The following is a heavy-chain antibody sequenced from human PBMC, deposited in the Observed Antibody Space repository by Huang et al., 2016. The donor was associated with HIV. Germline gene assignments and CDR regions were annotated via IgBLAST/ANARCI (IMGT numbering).Heavy chain of an antibody. CDR2: IIPRFGTR. V-gene: IGHV1-69*13. CDR1: GGSFKNFG. J-gene: IGHJ3*01. D-gene: IGHD3-16*01. Sequence: QVQLVQSGAEVRKPGSSVKVSCRASGGSFKNFGINWVRQAPGQGLEWVGGIIPRFGTRNDAQRFQGRVTITADETTGGVYMELSSLRSDDTAVYFCAKRGGAWGSPYAFDLWGPGTMVTVSS. CDR3: AKRGGAWGSPYAFDL.